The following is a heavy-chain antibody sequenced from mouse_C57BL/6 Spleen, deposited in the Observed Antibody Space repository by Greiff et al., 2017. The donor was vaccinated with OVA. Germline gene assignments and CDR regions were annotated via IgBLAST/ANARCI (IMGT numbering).Heavy chain of an antibody. Sequence: EVQLQESGPGLVKPSQSLSLTCSVTGYSITSGYYWNWIRQFPGNKLEWMGYISYDGSNNYNPSLKNRISITRDTSKNQFFLKLNSVTTEDTATYYCARALVREGFAYWGQGTLVTVSA. J-gene: IGHJ3*01. CDR2: ISYDGSN. V-gene: IGHV3-6*01. D-gene: IGHD2-2*01. CDR1: GYSITSGYY. CDR3: ARALVREGFAY.